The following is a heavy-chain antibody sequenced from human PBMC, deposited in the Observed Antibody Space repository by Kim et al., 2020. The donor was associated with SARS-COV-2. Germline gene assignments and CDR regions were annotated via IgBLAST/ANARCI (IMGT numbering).Heavy chain of an antibody. CDR2: IYPGDSDT. CDR1: GYSFTSYW. J-gene: IGHJ6*04. V-gene: IGHV5-51*01. Sequence: GESLKISCKGSGYSFTSYWIGWVRQMPGKGLEWMGIIYPGDSDTRYNPSFQGQVTISADKSISTAYLQWSSLKASDTAMYYCARGSGYGSGSYYKNYYYGTDVWSGGTTGTDCS. CDR3: ARGSGYGSGSYYKNYYYGTDV. D-gene: IGHD3-10*01.